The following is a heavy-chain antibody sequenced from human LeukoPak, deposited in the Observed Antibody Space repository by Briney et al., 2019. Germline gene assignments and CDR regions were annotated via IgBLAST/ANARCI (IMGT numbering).Heavy chain of an antibody. D-gene: IGHD3-10*01. CDR3: ASANYYGSGSYYNAPFDY. V-gene: IGHV3-30-3*01. CDR1: GFTFSSYA. Sequence: GGSLRLSCAASGFTFSSYAMHWVRQAPGKGLEWVAVISYDGSNKCYADSVKGRFTISRDNSKNTLYLQMNSLRAEDTAVYYCASANYYGSGSYYNAPFDYWGQGTLVTVSS. J-gene: IGHJ4*02. CDR2: ISYDGSNK.